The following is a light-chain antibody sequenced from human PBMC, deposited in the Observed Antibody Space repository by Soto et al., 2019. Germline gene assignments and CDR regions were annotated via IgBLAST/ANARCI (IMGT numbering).Light chain of an antibody. CDR1: QSISSW. CDR3: QQCDDYPLT. CDR2: KAS. Sequence: DIQMTQSPATLSASLGDSVTMTCRASQSISSWLAWYQQKPGAAPKLLIYKASSLETGVPGRFSGSGSGTEFTLTINSLQPDDAATYFCQQCDDYPLTFGGGTKVEIK. V-gene: IGKV1-5*03. J-gene: IGKJ4*01.